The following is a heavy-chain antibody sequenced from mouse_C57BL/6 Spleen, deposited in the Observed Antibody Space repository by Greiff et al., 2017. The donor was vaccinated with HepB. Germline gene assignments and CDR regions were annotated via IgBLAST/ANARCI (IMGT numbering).Heavy chain of an antibody. CDR2: LDPSDSYT. D-gene: IGHD1-1*02. CDR3: ARGGSYDWYFDV. CDR1: GYTFTSYW. Sequence: QVQLKQPGAELVMPGASVKLSCKASGYTFTSYWLHWVKQRPGQGLEWIGELDPSDSYTNYNQKFKGKSTLTVDKSSSTAYMQLSSLTSEDSAVYYCARGGSYDWYFDVWGTGTTVTVSS. V-gene: IGHV1-69*01. J-gene: IGHJ1*03.